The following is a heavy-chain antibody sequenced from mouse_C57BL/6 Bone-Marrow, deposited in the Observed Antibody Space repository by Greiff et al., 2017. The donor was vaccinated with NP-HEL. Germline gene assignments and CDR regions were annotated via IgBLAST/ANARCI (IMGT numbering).Heavy chain of an antibody. Sequence: EVKLVESGGGLVQPGGSMKLSCAASGFTFSDAWMDWVRQSPETGLEWVAEIRNKANNHATYYAESVKGRFTISRDDSKSSVYLQMNSLRAEDTGIYYCPITTVVATPFAYWGQGTLVTVSA. CDR1: GFTFSDAW. CDR2: IRNKANNHAT. CDR3: PITTVVATPFAY. V-gene: IGHV6-6*01. D-gene: IGHD1-1*01. J-gene: IGHJ3*01.